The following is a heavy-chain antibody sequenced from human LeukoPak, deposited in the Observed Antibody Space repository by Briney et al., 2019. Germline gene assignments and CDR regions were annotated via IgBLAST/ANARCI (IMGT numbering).Heavy chain of an antibody. CDR3: ARETSGYSSGWYPPDY. V-gene: IGHV4-31*03. D-gene: IGHD6-19*01. CDR2: IYYSGST. CDR1: GGSISSGGYY. Sequence: PSETLSLTCTVSGGSISSGGYYWSWIRQHPGKGLEWIGYIYYSGSTYYNPSLKSRVTISVDTSKNQFSLKLGSVTAADTAVYYCARETSGYSSGWYPPDYWGQGTLVTVSS. J-gene: IGHJ4*02.